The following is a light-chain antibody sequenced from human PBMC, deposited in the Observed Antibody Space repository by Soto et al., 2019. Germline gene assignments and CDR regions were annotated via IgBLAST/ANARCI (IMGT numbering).Light chain of an antibody. CDR2: AAS. CDR3: LQYYNYPYT. Sequence: AIQMTQSPSSLSASVGDRATITCRASQGISNDLGWYQQKPAKAPKLLIYAASNLQSGVPSRFSVSGSGTDFTLTISSLQPEDFAAYYCLQYYNYPYTFGPGTKVDFK. CDR1: QGISND. J-gene: IGKJ3*01. V-gene: IGKV1-6*01.